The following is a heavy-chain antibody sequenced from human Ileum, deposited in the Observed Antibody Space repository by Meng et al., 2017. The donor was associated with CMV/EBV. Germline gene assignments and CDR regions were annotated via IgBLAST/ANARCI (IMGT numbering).Heavy chain of an antibody. CDR3: ATEKWAAAGYGAFDI. Sequence: QGHLREPGPGLLEPSVNTPPTCTASGASISAYFWSWIRQPAGKGLECIVRFHTSRTTNYNPSLKSRVTMSVDSSKNQFSLNLSSVTAADTAVYYCATEKWAAAGYGAFDIWGQGTMVTVSS. J-gene: IGHJ3*02. CDR2: FHTSRTT. CDR1: GASISAYF. D-gene: IGHD6-13*01. V-gene: IGHV4-4*07.